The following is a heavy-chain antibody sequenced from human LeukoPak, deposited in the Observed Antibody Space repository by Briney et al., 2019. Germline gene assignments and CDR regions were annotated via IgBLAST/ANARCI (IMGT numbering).Heavy chain of an antibody. CDR1: GYTFTSYA. CDR2: INTNTGNP. V-gene: IGHV7-4-1*02. Sequence: GASVKVSCKASGYTFTSYAMNWVRQAPGQGLEWMGWINTNTGNPTYAQGFTGRFVFSLDTSVSTAYLQISSLKAEDTAVYYCARDSGGWGSYYYYGMDVWGQGTTVTVSS. J-gene: IGHJ6*02. CDR3: ARDSGGWGSYYYYGMDV. D-gene: IGHD6-19*01.